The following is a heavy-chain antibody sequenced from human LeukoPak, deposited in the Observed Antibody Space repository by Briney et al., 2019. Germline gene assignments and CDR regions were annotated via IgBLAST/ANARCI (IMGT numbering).Heavy chain of an antibody. CDR3: ARDYLRHFDY. CDR1: GGSISSSSYY. D-gene: IGHD4-11*01. J-gene: IGHJ4*02. V-gene: IGHV4-39*01. Sequence: SETLSLTCTVSGGSISSSSYYWGWIRQPPGKGLEWIGSIYYSGSTYYNPSLKSRVTISVDTSKNQFSLKLSSVTAADTAVYYCARDYLRHFDYWGQGTLVTVSS. CDR2: IYYSGST.